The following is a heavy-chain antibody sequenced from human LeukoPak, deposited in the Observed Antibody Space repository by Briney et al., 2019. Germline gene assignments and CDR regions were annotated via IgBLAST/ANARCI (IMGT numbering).Heavy chain of an antibody. CDR2: ISYDGSNK. J-gene: IGHJ4*02. CDR3: ARDMWAAAGFDY. Sequence: GGSLRLSCAASGFTFSSYWMSWVRQAPGKGLEWVAVISYDGSNKYYADSVKGRFTISRDNSKNTLYLQMNSLRAEDTAVYYCARDMWAAAGFDYWGQGTLVTVSS. V-gene: IGHV3-30-3*01. D-gene: IGHD6-13*01. CDR1: GFTFSSYW.